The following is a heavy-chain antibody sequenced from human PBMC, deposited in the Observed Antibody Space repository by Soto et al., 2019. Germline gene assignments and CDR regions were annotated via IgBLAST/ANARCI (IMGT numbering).Heavy chain of an antibody. CDR3: ARLSLTIFVRYYYYYMDV. D-gene: IGHD3-3*01. V-gene: IGHV3-7*01. Sequence: GGSLRLSCAASGFTFSSYWMSWVRQAPGKGLEWVANIKQDGSEKYYVDSVKGRFTISRDNAKNSLYLQMNSLRAEDTAVYYCARLSLTIFVRYYYYYMDVWGKGTTVTVSS. J-gene: IGHJ6*03. CDR2: IKQDGSEK. CDR1: GFTFSSYW.